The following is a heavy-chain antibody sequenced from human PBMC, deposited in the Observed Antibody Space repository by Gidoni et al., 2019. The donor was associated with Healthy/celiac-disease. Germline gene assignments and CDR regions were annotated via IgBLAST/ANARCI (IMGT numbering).Heavy chain of an antibody. CDR3: AKPNRRITIFGVVRPPNWYFDL. D-gene: IGHD3-3*01. CDR1: GFTFSSYA. J-gene: IGHJ2*01. V-gene: IGHV3-23*01. Sequence: EVQLLESGGGLVQPGGSLRLSCAASGFTFSSYAMSWFRQAPGKGLEWVSAISGSGGSTYYADSVKGRFTISRDNSKNTLYLQMNSLRAEDTAVYYCAKPNRRITIFGVVRPPNWYFDLWGRGTLVTVSS. CDR2: ISGSGGST.